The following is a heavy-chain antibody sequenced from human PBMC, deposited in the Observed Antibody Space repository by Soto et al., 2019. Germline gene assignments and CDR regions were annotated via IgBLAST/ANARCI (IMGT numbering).Heavy chain of an antibody. CDR1: GFTFSSYG. CDR2: ISYDGSNK. Sequence: GGALRRSCAASGFTFSSYGMHWVRQDPGKGLEWVAVISYDGSNKYYADSVKGRFTISRDNSTNTLYLQMYSLRADDTAVYYYAKAGDSGSCHDTFDMWGQEPLSTVSS. CDR3: AKAGDSGSCHDTFDM. D-gene: IGHD1-26*01. V-gene: IGHV3-30*18. J-gene: IGHJ3*02.